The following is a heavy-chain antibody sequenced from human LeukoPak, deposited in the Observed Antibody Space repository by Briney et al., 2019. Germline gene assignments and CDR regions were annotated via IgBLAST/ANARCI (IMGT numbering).Heavy chain of an antibody. D-gene: IGHD6-13*01. Sequence: SETLSLTRTVSGGSISSSSYYWGWIRQPPGKGLEWIRSIYYSGSTYYNPSLKSRVTISVDTSKNQFSLKLSSVTAADTAVYYCAKGGIAAAGTITPADYWGQGTLVTVSS. CDR3: AKGGIAAAGTITPADY. J-gene: IGHJ4*02. CDR1: GGSISSSSYY. V-gene: IGHV4-39*01. CDR2: IYYSGST.